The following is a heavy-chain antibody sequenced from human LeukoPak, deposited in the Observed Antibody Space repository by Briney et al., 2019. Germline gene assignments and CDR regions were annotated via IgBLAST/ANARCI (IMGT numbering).Heavy chain of an antibody. CDR1: GYSFTSYW. CDR3: ARGLGYYYDSSGYQGYFDY. D-gene: IGHD3-22*01. V-gene: IGHV5-51*01. J-gene: IGHJ4*02. Sequence: KGGESLKISCKGSGYSFTSYWIGWVRQMPGKGLEWMGITTPAASDTTYSPSFQGQVTISADKSISTAYLQWSSLKASDTAMYYCARGLGYYYDSSGYQGYFDYWGRGTLVTVPS. CDR2: TTPAASDT.